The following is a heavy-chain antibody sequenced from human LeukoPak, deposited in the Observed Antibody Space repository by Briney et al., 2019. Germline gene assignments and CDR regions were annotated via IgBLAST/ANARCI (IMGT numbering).Heavy chain of an antibody. Sequence: PSETLSLTCAVYGGSFSGYYWSWIRQPPGKGLEWIGEINHSGSTTYNPSLKSRVTISVDTSKNQFSLKLSSVTAADTAVYYCASPDMTTGDVSGFDIWGQGTMVTVSS. CDR2: INHSGST. D-gene: IGHD4-17*01. V-gene: IGHV4-34*01. J-gene: IGHJ3*02. CDR3: ASPDMTTGDVSGFDI. CDR1: GGSFSGYY.